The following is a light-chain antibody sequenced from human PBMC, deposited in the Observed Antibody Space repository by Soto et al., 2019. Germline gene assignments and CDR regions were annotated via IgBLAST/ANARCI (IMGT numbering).Light chain of an antibody. CDR2: DVT. CDR3: SSYTSINTLV. Sequence: QSVLTQPASVSGSPGQSITISCTGTSSDVGGYNYVSWYQQHPGKAPKLMIYDVTNRPSGVSNRFSGSKSGNTASLTISGVQAEGEAHYNCSSYTSINTLVFGNGTKLTVL. CDR1: SSDVGGYNY. V-gene: IGLV2-14*01. J-gene: IGLJ1*01.